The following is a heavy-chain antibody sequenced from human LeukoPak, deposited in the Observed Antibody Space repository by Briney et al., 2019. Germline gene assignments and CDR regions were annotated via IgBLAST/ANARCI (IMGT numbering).Heavy chain of an antibody. V-gene: IGHV3-7*01. CDR1: GFIFTKYW. CDR3: ARDRGGYEFFDS. Sequence: PGGSLRLSCEGSGFIFTKYWMAWVRQAPGKGLEWVANIKQDGSATNYVDSVKGRFTISRDNAKNSVSLQMNSLRVEDTAVYYCARDRGGYEFFDSWGQGILVTVSS. D-gene: IGHD5-12*01. CDR2: IKQDGSAT. J-gene: IGHJ4*02.